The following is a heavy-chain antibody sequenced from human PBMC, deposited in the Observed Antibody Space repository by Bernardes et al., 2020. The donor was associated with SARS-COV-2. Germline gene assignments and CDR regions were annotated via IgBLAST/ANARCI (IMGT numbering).Heavy chain of an antibody. CDR2: INWNGGST. J-gene: IGHJ5*02. V-gene: IGHV3-20*04. D-gene: IGHD3-16*02. Sequence: GGSLRLSCTTSGFSFGDYGMSWVRQAPGKGLEWVSGINWNGGSTGYADSVKGRFTISRDNAKTSLYLQMNSLRVEDTAFYYCARDGGYRWFDPWGQGTLVTVSS. CDR1: GFSFGDYG. CDR3: ARDGGYRWFDP.